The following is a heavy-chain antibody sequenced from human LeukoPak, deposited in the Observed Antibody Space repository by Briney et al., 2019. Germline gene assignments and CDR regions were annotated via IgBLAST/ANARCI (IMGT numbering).Heavy chain of an antibody. D-gene: IGHD4-17*01. J-gene: IGHJ4*03. CDR1: GGSISSGGYS. CDR2: IYHSGST. CDR3: ARDRYGDHTYFDY. Sequence: SETLSLTCAVSGGSISSGGYSWSWIRQPPGKGLEWIGYIYHSGSTYYNPSLKSRVTISVDRSKNQFSLKLSSVTAADTAVYYCARDRYGDHTYFDYWGQGTTVTVSS. V-gene: IGHV4-30-2*01.